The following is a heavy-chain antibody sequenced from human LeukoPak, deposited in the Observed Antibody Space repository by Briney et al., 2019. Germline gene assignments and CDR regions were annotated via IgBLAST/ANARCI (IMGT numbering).Heavy chain of an antibody. Sequence: GGSLRLSCTASGFTVINNYMNWGRQAPGKGLEWVALIYSGGTTNYADSVKGRFTISRDNSKNTLYLQMTNVRVEDTAVYYCARDPPGIAGSVSGGWGQGTLVTVSS. CDR2: IYSGGTT. CDR3: ARDPPGIAGSVSGG. V-gene: IGHV3-53*01. J-gene: IGHJ4*02. D-gene: IGHD6-13*01. CDR1: GFTVINNY.